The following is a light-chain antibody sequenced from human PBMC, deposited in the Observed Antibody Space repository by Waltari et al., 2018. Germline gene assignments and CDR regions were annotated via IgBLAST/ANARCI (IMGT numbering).Light chain of an antibody. J-gene: IGKJ1*01. V-gene: IGKV3-15*01. Sequence: EIVLTQSPATLSASPGERATLSCRASQSVSSRLAWYQQKPDQAPRLLIFGASTRATGIPARFSGSGSGTDFTLTISSLQSEDFAVYYCQQYDNWPPRFGQGTKVEIK. CDR3: QQYDNWPPR. CDR1: QSVSSR. CDR2: GAS.